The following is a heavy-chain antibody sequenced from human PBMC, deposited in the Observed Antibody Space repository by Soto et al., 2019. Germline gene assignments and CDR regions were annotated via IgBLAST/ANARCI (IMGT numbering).Heavy chain of an antibody. CDR1: GYTFTDYY. CDR3: ARDGGGGSSSGVGDY. Sequence: QVQLVQSGAEVKKPGASVKVSCKASGYTFTDYYMHWVRQAPGQGLEWMGWINPNSGGTNYAQKFQGWVTMTRDTSISTAYMELSRLRSDDTAVYYCARDGGGGSSSGVGDYWGQGTLVTVSS. J-gene: IGHJ4*02. V-gene: IGHV1-2*04. D-gene: IGHD6-6*01. CDR2: INPNSGGT.